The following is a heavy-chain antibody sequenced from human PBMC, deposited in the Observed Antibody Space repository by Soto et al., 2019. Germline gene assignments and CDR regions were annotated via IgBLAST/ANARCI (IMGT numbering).Heavy chain of an antibody. D-gene: IGHD5-18*01. CDR1: GYTFTSYY. Sequence: QVQLVQSGTEVKKPGASVKVSCKASGYTFTSYYMHWVRQAPGQGLEWMGIISPSNGATTYAQNLRGTVPDTMATSTSIVYMEMSSLVSADTAVHYWTRGDLKGDARGYNDYYRTAFRCQGTTVTVSS. J-gene: IGHJ6*02. CDR2: ISPSNGAT. V-gene: IGHV1-46*01. CDR3: TRGDLKGDARGYNDYYRTAF.